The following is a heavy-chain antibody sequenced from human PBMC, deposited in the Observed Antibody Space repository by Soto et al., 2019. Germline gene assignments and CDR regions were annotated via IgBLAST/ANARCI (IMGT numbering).Heavy chain of an antibody. J-gene: IGHJ6*02. CDR2: IYYSGSA. CDR3: ARGTSYSGGMDV. D-gene: IGHD1-26*01. V-gene: IGHV4-31*03. CDR1: GGSISSGGYY. Sequence: SETLSLTCTVSGGSISSGGYYWSWIRQHPGKGLEWIGYIYYSGSAYYNPSLKSRVTISVDTSKNQFSLKLSSVTAADRAVYYCARGTSYSGGMDVWGQGTTVTVSS.